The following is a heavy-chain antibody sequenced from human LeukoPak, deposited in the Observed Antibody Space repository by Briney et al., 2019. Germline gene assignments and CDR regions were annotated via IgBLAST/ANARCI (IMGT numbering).Heavy chain of an antibody. CDR1: GFTVSSNY. J-gene: IGHJ4*02. V-gene: IGHV3-66*01. CDR2: IYSGGTT. CDR3: ATGYY. D-gene: IGHD1-14*01. Sequence: QPGGSLRLSCAASGFTVSSNYLSWVRQAPGKGLEWVSVIYSGGTTYYAESVKGRFTISKDNSKNMLYLQMNSLGAEDTAVYYCATGYYWGQGTLVTVSS.